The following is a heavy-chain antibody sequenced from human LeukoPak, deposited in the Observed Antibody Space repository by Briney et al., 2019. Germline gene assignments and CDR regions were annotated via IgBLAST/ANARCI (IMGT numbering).Heavy chain of an antibody. V-gene: IGHV3-53*01. CDR1: GFTVSSNY. CDR3: ARVKAGYYYYMDV. D-gene: IGHD3-10*01. Sequence: GGSLRLSCAASGFTVSSNYMSWVRQAPGKGLEWVSVIYSGGSTYFADSVKGRFTISRDNSKNTLYLQMNSMRAEDTAVYYCARVKAGYYYYMDVWGKGTTVTVSS. CDR2: IYSGGST. J-gene: IGHJ6*03.